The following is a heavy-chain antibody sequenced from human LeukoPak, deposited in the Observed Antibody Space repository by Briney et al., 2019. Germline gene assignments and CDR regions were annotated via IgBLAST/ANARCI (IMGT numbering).Heavy chain of an antibody. CDR3: ARHRSSSWYYFDY. Sequence: SETLSLTCTVSGGSISSYYWSWIRQPPGKGLEWIGYIYYSGSTNYNPSLKSRVTISVDTSKNQFSLKLYSVTAADTVVYYCARHRSSSWYYFDYWGQGTLVTVSS. CDR2: IYYSGST. CDR1: GGSISSYY. D-gene: IGHD6-13*01. J-gene: IGHJ4*02. V-gene: IGHV4-59*08.